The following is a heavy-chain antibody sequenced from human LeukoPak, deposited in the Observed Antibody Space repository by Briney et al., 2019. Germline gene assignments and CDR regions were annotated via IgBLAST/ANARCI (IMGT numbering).Heavy chain of an antibody. CDR1: GGSISSSGYY. CDR2: ISSGGST. Sequence: PSETLSLTCTVSGGSISSSGYYWGWIRQPPGKGLEWIGSISSGGSTHYIPSLKSRVTTSVDTSKNQFSLKLSSVTAADTAVYYCARRSYDGSGYYYVDYWGQGTLVTVSS. V-gene: IGHV4-39*01. D-gene: IGHD3-22*01. CDR3: ARRSYDGSGYYYVDY. J-gene: IGHJ4*02.